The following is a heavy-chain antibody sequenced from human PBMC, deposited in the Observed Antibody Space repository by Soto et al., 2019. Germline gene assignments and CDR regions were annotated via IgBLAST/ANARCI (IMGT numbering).Heavy chain of an antibody. CDR2: ISSSSSYI. Sequence: GSLRLSCAASGFTFSSYSMNWVRQAPGKGLEWVSSISSSSSYIYYADSVKGRFTISRDNAKNSLYLQMNSLRAEDTAVYYCARDLPGSGRAYDYWGQGTLVTVSA. CDR1: GFTFSSYS. D-gene: IGHD6-19*01. V-gene: IGHV3-21*01. J-gene: IGHJ4*02. CDR3: ARDLPGSGRAYDY.